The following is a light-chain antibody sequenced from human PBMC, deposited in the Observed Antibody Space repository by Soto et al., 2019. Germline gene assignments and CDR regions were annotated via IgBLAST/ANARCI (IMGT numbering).Light chain of an antibody. J-gene: IGLJ2*01. Sequence: QSALTQPPSASGSPGQSVTISCTGTRSDVGGYNYVSWYQQHPGKAPKLIIYEVSKRPSGVPDRFSGSKSGNTASLTVSGLQAEDEADYYCSSYAGSTTPFGGGTKLTVL. CDR3: SSYAGSTTP. CDR1: RSDVGGYNY. V-gene: IGLV2-8*01. CDR2: EVS.